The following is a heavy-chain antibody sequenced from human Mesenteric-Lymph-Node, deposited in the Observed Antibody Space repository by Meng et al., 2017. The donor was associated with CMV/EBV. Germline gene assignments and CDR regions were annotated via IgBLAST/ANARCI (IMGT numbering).Heavy chain of an antibody. V-gene: IGHV4-34*01. CDR2: INHSGST. Sequence: SETLSLTCAVYGGSLSGYHWSWLRQPPGEGLEWIGEINHSGSTNYNPTLKSRVTISVDKSKNQFSLKLSSVTAADTAVYYCARGAIYSGGWFDPWGQGTLVTVSS. J-gene: IGHJ5*02. CDR1: GGSLSGYH. CDR3: ARGAIYSGGWFDP. D-gene: IGHD2-21*01.